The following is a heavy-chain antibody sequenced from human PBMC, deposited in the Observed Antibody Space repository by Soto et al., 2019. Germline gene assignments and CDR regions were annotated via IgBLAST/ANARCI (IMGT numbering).Heavy chain of an antibody. CDR3: AKGARSSSGRNLFDY. D-gene: IGHD3-22*01. Sequence: GGSLRLSCAASGFTFDDYAMHWVRQAPGKGLEWVSGISWNSGSIGYAESVKGRFTISRDNAKNALYLQMNSLRDEDTALYYCAKGARSSSGRNLFDYWGQGTLVTVSS. V-gene: IGHV3-9*01. CDR1: GFTFDDYA. CDR2: ISWNSGSI. J-gene: IGHJ4*02.